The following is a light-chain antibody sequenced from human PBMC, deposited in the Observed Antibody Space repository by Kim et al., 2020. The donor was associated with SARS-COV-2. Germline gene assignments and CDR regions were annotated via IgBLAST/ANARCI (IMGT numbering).Light chain of an antibody. J-gene: IGLJ3*02. CDR1: NTDIGIYNY. CDR3: NSYTLSTTLV. CDR2: NVS. V-gene: IGLV2-14*03. Sequence: QSTLTQPASVSGSPGQSITISCTGTNTDIGIYNYVSWYQQHPGKVPKLIFYNVSERPSGVSNRFSGSKSGNTASLTISGLQADDEADYYCNSYTLSTTLVFGGGTQLTVL.